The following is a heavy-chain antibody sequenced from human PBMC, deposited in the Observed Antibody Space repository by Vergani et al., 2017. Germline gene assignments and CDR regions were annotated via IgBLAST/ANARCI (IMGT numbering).Heavy chain of an antibody. J-gene: IGHJ3*02. CDR2: IYYSGST. CDR1: GGSISSGGYY. Sequence: QVQLQESGPGLVKPSQTLSLTCTVSGGSISSGGYYWSWIRQHPGKGLEWIGYIYYSGSTYYNPSPKSRVTISVDTSKNQFSLKLSSVTAADTAVYYCARDTVMERAPGAFDIWGQGTMVTVSS. CDR3: ARDTVMERAPGAFDI. D-gene: IGHD4-17*01. V-gene: IGHV4-31*03.